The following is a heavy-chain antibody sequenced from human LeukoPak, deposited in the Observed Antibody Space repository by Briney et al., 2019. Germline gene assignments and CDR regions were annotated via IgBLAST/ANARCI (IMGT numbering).Heavy chain of an antibody. J-gene: IGHJ4*02. CDR1: GFSFSGHW. Sequence: GGSLRLSCTASGFSFSGHWMHWARQLPGKGLVWVSRISPTGSTTSYADSVKGRFTVSIDNAKNTLYLQVNNLRAEDTAVYYCARGPNSNWSGLDFWGQGTLLTVSS. CDR3: ARGPNSNWSGLDF. D-gene: IGHD6-6*01. CDR2: ISPTGSTT. V-gene: IGHV3-74*01.